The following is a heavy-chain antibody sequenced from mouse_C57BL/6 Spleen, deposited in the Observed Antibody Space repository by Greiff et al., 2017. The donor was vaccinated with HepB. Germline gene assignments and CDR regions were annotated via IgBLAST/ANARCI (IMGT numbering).Heavy chain of an antibody. J-gene: IGHJ2*01. Sequence: EVKLMESGGGLVKPGGSLKLSCAASGFTFSDYGMHWVRQAPEKGLEWVAYISSGSSTIYYADTVKGRFTISRDNAKNTLFLQMTSLRSEDTAMYYCARATTVVAGDYWGQGTTLTVSS. CDR3: ARATTVVAGDY. D-gene: IGHD1-1*01. V-gene: IGHV5-17*01. CDR2: ISSGSSTI. CDR1: GFTFSDYG.